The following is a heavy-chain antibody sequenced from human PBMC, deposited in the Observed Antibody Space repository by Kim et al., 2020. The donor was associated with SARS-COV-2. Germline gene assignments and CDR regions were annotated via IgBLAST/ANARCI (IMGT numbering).Heavy chain of an antibody. J-gene: IGHJ6*02. Sequence: SETLSLTCAVYGGSFSGYYWSWIRQPPGKGLEWIGEINHSGSTNYNPSLKSRVTISVDTSKNQFSLKLSSVTAADTAVYYCARLAVNHESFSGYYYGMDVWGQGTTVTVSS. V-gene: IGHV4-34*01. CDR3: ARLAVNHESFSGYYYGMDV. CDR1: GGSFSGYY. CDR2: INHSGST. D-gene: IGHD6-19*01.